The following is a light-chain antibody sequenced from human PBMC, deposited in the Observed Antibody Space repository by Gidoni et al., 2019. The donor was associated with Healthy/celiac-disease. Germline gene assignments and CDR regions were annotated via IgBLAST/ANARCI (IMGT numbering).Light chain of an antibody. CDR3: QQRSNRLT. CDR1: QSVSSY. V-gene: IGKV3-11*01. CDR2: DAS. Sequence: EIVLTQSPATLSLSPGERATLSCRASQSVSSYLAWYQQKPSQAPRLLIYDASTRATGIPARFSCRGSGTDFTLTISGLEPEDFAVYYCQQRSNRLTFGGGTKVEIK. J-gene: IGKJ4*01.